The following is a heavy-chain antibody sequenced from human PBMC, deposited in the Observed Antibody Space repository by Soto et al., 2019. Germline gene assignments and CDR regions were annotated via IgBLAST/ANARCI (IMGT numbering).Heavy chain of an antibody. J-gene: IGHJ4*02. D-gene: IGHD2-2*01. Sequence: QLQLQESGPGLVKPSETLSLTCTVSGGSISSSSYYWGWIRQPPGKGLEWIGSIYYSGSTYYNPSLKSRVTISVDTSKNQFSLKLSSVTAADTAVYYCARVRMVEVPAASNYFDYWGQGTLVTVSS. CDR1: GGSISSSSYY. CDR2: IYYSGST. CDR3: ARVRMVEVPAASNYFDY. V-gene: IGHV4-39*01.